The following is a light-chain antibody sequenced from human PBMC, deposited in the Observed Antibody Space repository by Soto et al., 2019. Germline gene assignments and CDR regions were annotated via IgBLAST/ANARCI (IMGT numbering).Light chain of an antibody. V-gene: IGKV3-20*01. CDR3: QQYGNSPPT. CDR2: GAS. J-gene: IGKJ1*01. Sequence: EIVLTQSPGTLSLSPGERATLSCRASQSVSSSYLAWYLQKPGQAPRLLIYGASSRATGIPDRFSGSGSGTDFTLTISRLEPEDFAVYYCQQYGNSPPTFGQGTKVEIK. CDR1: QSVSSSY.